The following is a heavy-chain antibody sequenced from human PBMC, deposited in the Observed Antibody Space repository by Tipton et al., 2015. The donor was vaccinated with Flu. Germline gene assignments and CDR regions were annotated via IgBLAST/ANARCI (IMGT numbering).Heavy chain of an antibody. J-gene: IGHJ6*02. V-gene: IGHV4-4*07. CDR2: ILTGGST. Sequence: TLSLTCSVSGGSISSYYWSWIRQPAGKGLEWIGRILTGGSTNYNPSLKSRVTMSVDTSKNQFSLKLSSVTAADTAVYYCARVLGNSHSYGMDVWGQGTTVTVSS. CDR1: GGSISSYY. CDR3: ARVLGNSHSYGMDV. D-gene: IGHD1-1*01.